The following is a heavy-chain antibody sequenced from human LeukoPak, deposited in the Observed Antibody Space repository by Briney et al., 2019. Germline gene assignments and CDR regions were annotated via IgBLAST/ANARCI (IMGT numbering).Heavy chain of an antibody. Sequence: GESLKISCKGPRHSFHSQWIGWVRQMPGKGLEWMGIIYPDDSDTRYSPSFQGQVTISADKSISTAYLQWNSLEASDSAIYYCARRGDSDFRIDWGQGALVTVSS. D-gene: IGHD2-21*02. CDR1: RHSFHSQW. CDR2: IYPDDSDT. J-gene: IGHJ4*02. CDR3: ARRGDSDFRID. V-gene: IGHV5-51*01.